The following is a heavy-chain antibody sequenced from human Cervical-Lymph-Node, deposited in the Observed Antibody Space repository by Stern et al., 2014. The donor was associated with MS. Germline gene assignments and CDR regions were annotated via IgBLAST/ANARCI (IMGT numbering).Heavy chain of an antibody. V-gene: IGHV1-46*03. CDR3: VRGDTTWHYFYYGLDV. CDR1: GYTFTSYY. J-gene: IGHJ6*02. Sequence: VQLVESGAEVKKPGAAVKVSCKASGYTFTSYYMHWVRQAPGQGLEWMGGINRLFNNATYTQSFQDRFTLTRDTSTATVYMELSSLRFADTAVYYCVRGDTTWHYFYYGLDVWGQGTTVTVSS. D-gene: IGHD1-14*01. CDR2: INRLFNNA.